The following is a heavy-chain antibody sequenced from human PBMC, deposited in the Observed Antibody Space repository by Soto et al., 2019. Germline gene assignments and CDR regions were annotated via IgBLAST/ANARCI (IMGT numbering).Heavy chain of an antibody. V-gene: IGHV1-69*02. J-gene: IGHJ5*02. CDR2: IIPIAAIA. CDR1: GGTFSRYT. Sequence: QVQLVQSGAEVKKPGSSVKVSCKASGGTFSRYTINWVRQAPGQGLEWMGRIIPIAAIANYTQKFQGRVTITVHKPSXXAYMELSSLRSDDTAVYYCARGSTIVRGAPSWFDPWGQGTLVTVSS. CDR3: ARGSTIVRGAPSWFDP. D-gene: IGHD3-10*01.